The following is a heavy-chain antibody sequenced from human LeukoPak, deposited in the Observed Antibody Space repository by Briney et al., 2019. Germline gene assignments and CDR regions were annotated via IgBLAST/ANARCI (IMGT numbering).Heavy chain of an antibody. CDR1: GGSISSYY. J-gene: IGHJ6*03. V-gene: IGHV4-59*01. D-gene: IGHD1-26*01. CDR2: IYYSGST. CDR3: ARGDGATNGYYYYYYMDV. Sequence: SETLSLTCTVSGGSISSYYWSWIRQPPGKRLEWIGYIYYSGSTNYNPSLKSRVTISVDTSKNQFSLKLSSVTAADTAVYYCARGDGATNGYYYYYYMDVWGKGTTVTVSS.